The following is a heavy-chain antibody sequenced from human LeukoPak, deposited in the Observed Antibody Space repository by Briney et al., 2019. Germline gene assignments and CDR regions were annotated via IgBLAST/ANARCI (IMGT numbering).Heavy chain of an antibody. D-gene: IGHD3-22*01. V-gene: IGHV1-18*01. CDR2: ISAYNGNT. Sequence: ASVKVSCKASGYTFTSYGISWVRQAPGQGLEWMGWISAYNGNTNYAQKLQGRVTMTTDTSTSTAYMELRSLRSDDTAVYYCARGDSSDLYYYYMDVWGKGTTVTVSS. CDR1: GYTFTSYG. CDR3: ARGDSSDLYYYYMDV. J-gene: IGHJ6*03.